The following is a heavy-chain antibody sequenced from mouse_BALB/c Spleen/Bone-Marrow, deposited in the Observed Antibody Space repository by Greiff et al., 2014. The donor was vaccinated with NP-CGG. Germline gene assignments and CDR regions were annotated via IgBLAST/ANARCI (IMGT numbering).Heavy chain of an antibody. CDR3: ARRGTMITAGPFAY. CDR1: GFTFNSFG. Sequence: EVKLVESGGGLVQPGGSRKLSCAASGFTFNSFGMHWIRQAPEKGLEWVAYISSGSNTIYYEDTVKGRFTISRDNPKNTLFLQMTSLRSEDTAMYYCARRGTMITAGPFAYWGQGTLVTVSA. V-gene: IGHV5-17*02. J-gene: IGHJ3*01. CDR2: ISSGSNTI. D-gene: IGHD2-4*01.